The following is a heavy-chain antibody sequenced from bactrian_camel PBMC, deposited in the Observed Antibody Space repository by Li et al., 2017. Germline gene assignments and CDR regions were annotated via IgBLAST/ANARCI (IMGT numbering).Heavy chain of an antibody. CDR2: IDSDGST. D-gene: IGHD1*01. CDR1: GPTHCTYD. CDR3: ATGPLRPRAGNWLLPAEYNT. V-gene: IGHV3S55*01. J-gene: IGHJ4*01. Sequence: QLVESGGGSVQAGGSLTLSCVASGPTHCTYDMYWYRQAPGEDREFVSSIDSDGSTDYLDSVKGRFTISKDNAGNTLYLRMNSLKPEDTAMYYCATGPLRPRAGNWLLPAEYNTWGQGTQVTVS.